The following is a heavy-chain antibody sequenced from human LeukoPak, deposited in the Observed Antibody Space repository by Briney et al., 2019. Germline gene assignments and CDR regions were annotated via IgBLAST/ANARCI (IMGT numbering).Heavy chain of an antibody. CDR1: GFTFSDYY. CDR3: ARVDCSSTSCYQIDY. Sequence: GGSLRLSCAASGFTFSDYYMSWIRQAPGKGLEWVSYISSSSSYTNYADSVKGRFTISRDNAKNSLYLQMNSLRAEDTAVYYCARVDCSSTSCYQIDYWGQGTLVTVSS. J-gene: IGHJ4*02. CDR2: ISSSSSYT. D-gene: IGHD2-2*01. V-gene: IGHV3-11*05.